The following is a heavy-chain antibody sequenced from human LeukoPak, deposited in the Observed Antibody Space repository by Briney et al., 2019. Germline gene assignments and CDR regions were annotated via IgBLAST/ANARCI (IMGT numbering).Heavy chain of an antibody. D-gene: IGHD3-3*01. V-gene: IGHV3-21*01. CDR3: ARDEARGYDFRPQDH. CDR2: ISSSSRYT. Sequence: KPGGSLRLSCAASGFSLRDYSMDWVRRAPGKGLGWVSSISSSSRYTFYVDSVKGRFTISRDNAKNSLYLQMNSLRVEDTAVYYCARDEARGYDFRPQDHWGQGTLVSVSS. J-gene: IGHJ4*02. CDR1: GFSLRDYS.